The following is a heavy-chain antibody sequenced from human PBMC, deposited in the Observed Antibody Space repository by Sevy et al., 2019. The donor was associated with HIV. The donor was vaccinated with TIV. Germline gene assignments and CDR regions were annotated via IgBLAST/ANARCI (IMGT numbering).Heavy chain of an antibody. CDR3: AREGGYDNVWGSYRPRYYFDY. CDR1: GFTFDDYG. V-gene: IGHV3-20*04. Sequence: RGSLRLSCAASGFTFDDYGMSWVRQAPGKGLEWVSGINWNGGSTGYADSVKGRFTISRDNAKNSLYLQMNSLRAEDTALYYCAREGGYDNVWGSYRPRYYFDYWGQGTLVNVSS. CDR2: INWNGGST. D-gene: IGHD3-16*02. J-gene: IGHJ4*02.